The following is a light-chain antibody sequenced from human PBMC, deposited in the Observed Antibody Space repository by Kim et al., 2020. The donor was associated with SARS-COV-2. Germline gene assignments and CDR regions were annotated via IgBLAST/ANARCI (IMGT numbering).Light chain of an antibody. CDR2: EDT. CDR3: QSSDSSDTFWV. Sequence: PGHTARCTCSGDALPNQYAYWVQQKPGQAPVLVIYEDTERPSGIPERFSGSTSGTTVTLTISGVQAEDEADYYCQSSDSSDTFWVFGGGTQLTVL. J-gene: IGLJ3*02. CDR1: ALPNQY. V-gene: IGLV3-25*03.